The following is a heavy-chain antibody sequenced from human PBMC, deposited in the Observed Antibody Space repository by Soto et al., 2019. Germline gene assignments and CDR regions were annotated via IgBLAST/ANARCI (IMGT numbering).Heavy chain of an antibody. J-gene: IGHJ4*02. CDR1: GFTFSSYS. CDR3: AREPGDFWSGYYEFDY. V-gene: IGHV3-48*01. D-gene: IGHD3-3*01. CDR2: ISSSSSTI. Sequence: PGGSLRLSCAASGFTFSSYSMNWVRQAPGKGLEWVSYISSSSSTIYYADSVKGRFTISRDNAKNSLYLQMNSLRAEDTAVYYCAREPGDFWSGYYEFDYWGQGTLVTVSS.